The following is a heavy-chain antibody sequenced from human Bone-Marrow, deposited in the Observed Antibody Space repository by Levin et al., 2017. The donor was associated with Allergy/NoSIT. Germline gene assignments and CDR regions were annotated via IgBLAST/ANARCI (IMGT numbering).Heavy chain of an antibody. CDR3: DSVIIWNQYYLDV. CDR1: GGSISSNNYY. D-gene: IGHD2/OR15-2a*01. Sequence: SETLSLTCTVSGGSISSNNYYWGWIRQPPGKGLEWIGSIYYKGSTYYNPSLKSRVTILVDTSKNQFSLKLNSVTAADTAVYYCDSVIIWNQYYLDVWGQGTTVTVSS. J-gene: IGHJ6*02. V-gene: IGHV4-39*07. CDR2: IYYKGST.